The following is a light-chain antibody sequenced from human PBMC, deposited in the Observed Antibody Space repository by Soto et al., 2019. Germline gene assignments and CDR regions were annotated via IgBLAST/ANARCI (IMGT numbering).Light chain of an antibody. CDR1: ETVTSDY. Sequence: EVVLTQSPGTLSLSPGERATLSCRASETVTSDYLAWYQQKPGQAPRLLFYGASRRAAGLPDRFSGSGSGTDFTLIISRLEPEDFVVYYCQQYGSSPYTFGQGTKVEIK. J-gene: IGKJ2*01. V-gene: IGKV3-20*01. CDR2: GAS. CDR3: QQYGSSPYT.